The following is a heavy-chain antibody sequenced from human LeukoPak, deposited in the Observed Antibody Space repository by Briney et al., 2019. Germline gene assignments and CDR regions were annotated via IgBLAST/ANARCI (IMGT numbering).Heavy chain of an antibody. Sequence: SETLSLTCAVSGASISGSGYYLGWIRPSPGKGLEWIGNIYYTGNTYYNASLQSRVTISIDTSENQFSLRLNSVTAADTAMYYCVKSGGYGLIDYWGPGTLVTVSS. D-gene: IGHD1-26*01. V-gene: IGHV4-39*01. J-gene: IGHJ4*02. CDR2: IYYTGNT. CDR3: VKSGGYGLIDY. CDR1: GASISGSGYY.